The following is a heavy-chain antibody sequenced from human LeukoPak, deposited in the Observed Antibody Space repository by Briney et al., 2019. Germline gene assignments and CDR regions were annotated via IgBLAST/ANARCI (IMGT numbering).Heavy chain of an antibody. V-gene: IGHV1-8*01. Sequence: GASVKVSCKASGGTFSRSAVNWVRQAPGQGLEWVGWMNPNSGNTGYAQKFQGRVTMTRNTSISTAYMELSSLRSEDTAVYYCARVASSGWYFVDFDYWGQGTLVTVSS. J-gene: IGHJ4*02. D-gene: IGHD6-19*01. CDR3: ARVASSGWYFVDFDY. CDR2: MNPNSGNT. CDR1: GGTFSRSA.